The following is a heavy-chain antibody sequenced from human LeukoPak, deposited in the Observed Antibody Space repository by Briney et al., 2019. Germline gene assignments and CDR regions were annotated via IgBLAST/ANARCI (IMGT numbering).Heavy chain of an antibody. J-gene: IGHJ4*02. Sequence: GGSLRLSRAASGFTVSSNYMSWVRQAPGKGLEWVSVIYSGGSTYYADSVKGRFTISRDNSKNTLYLQTNSLRAEDTAVYYCAREYSGSSYYFDYWGQGTLVTVSS. V-gene: IGHV3-66*02. D-gene: IGHD1-26*01. CDR2: IYSGGST. CDR3: AREYSGSSYYFDY. CDR1: GFTVSSNY.